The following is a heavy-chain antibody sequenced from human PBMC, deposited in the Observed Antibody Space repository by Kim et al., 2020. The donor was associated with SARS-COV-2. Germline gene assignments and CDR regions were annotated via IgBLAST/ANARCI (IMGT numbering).Heavy chain of an antibody. CDR3: ATRGEWLPWFSDAFDI. D-gene: IGHD3-3*01. CDR1: GYSFTSYW. Sequence: GESLKISCKGSGYSFTSYWIGWVRQMPGKGLEWMGIIYPGDSDTRYSPSFQGQVTISADKSISTAYLQWSSLKASDTAMYYCATRGEWLPWFSDAFDIWGQGTMVTVSS. CDR2: IYPGDSDT. J-gene: IGHJ3*02. V-gene: IGHV5-51*01.